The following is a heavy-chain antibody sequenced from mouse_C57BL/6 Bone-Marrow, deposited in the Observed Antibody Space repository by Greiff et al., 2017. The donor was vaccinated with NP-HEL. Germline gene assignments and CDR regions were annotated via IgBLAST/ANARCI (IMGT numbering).Heavy chain of an antibody. J-gene: IGHJ3*01. V-gene: IGHV2-2*01. CDR3: AKKGYYDYGAGFAY. Sequence: VQLVESGPGLVQPSQCLSISCTVSGFSLTSYGVHWVRQSPGKGLEWLGVIWSGGSTDYNAAFISRLSISKDNPKSQVFFKMNSLQADDTAMYYCAKKGYYDYGAGFAYWGQGTLVTVSA. D-gene: IGHD2-4*01. CDR2: IWSGGST. CDR1: GFSLTSYG.